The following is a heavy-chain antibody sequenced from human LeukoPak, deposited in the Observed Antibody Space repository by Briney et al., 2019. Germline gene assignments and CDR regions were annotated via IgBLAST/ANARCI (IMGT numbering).Heavy chain of an antibody. D-gene: IGHD3-22*01. CDR2: ISSSGSSI. J-gene: IGHJ4*02. CDR3: ARNSVGDSSGKGSLDY. V-gene: IGHV3-48*03. Sequence: GGSLRLSCSASGFSFSSYEMNWVRQAPGKGLEWVSDISSSGSSIYYADSVNGLFTISRDNAKISLYLQMNSLRAEDTAVYYCARNSVGDSSGKGSLDYWGQGTLVTVSS. CDR1: GFSFSSYE.